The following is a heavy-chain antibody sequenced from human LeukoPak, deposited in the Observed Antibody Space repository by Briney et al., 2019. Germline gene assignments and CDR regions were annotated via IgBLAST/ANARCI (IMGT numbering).Heavy chain of an antibody. D-gene: IGHD2-15*01. J-gene: IGHJ5*02. Sequence: GGSLRLSCAASGFTFSSYGMHWVRQAPGKGLEWVALIWYDGSSKHYADSVKGRFTISRDNSKNTLYLQMNSLRAEDTAVYYCARDFSPSGYCSGGSCFHNWFDPWGQGTLVTVSS. CDR3: ARDFSPSGYCSGGSCFHNWFDP. CDR2: IWYDGSSK. V-gene: IGHV3-33*01. CDR1: GFTFSSYG.